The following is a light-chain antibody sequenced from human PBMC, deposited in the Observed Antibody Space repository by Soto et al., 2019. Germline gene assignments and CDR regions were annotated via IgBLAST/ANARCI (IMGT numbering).Light chain of an antibody. CDR1: QSIRRN. J-gene: IGKJ5*01. CDR2: GAF. Sequence: EIVLTRSPATLSVSPGERATLSCRASQSIRRNLAWYQQKPGQAPRLFMYGAFTRATGIPARFSGSGSGTDFTLTISSLQSEDYAVYYCQQYNNWLSFGQGTRLEIK. V-gene: IGKV3-15*01. CDR3: QQYNNWLS.